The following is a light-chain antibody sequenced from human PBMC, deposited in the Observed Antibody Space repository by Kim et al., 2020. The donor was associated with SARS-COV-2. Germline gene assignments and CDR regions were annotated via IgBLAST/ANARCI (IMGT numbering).Light chain of an antibody. J-gene: IGLJ1*01. CDR1: NIGSKT. CDR2: YNR. CDR3: QVWDSNGDHMYV. V-gene: IGLV3-21*04. Sequence: SYELTQPPSVSVAPGKTARMTCEENNIGSKTVHWYQQRPGQAPVVVIYYNRDRPSGIPERFSGSNSGNTATLTISRVEAGDEADYYCQVWDSNGDHMYVFGTGTKVTVL.